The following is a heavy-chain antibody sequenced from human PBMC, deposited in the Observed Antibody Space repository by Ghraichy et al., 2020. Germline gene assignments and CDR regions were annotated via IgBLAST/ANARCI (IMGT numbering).Heavy chain of an antibody. CDR1: GYSISSGYY. J-gene: IGHJ4*02. V-gene: IGHV4-38-2*02. Sequence: SETLSLTCTVSGYSISSGYYWGWIRQPPGKGLEWIGSIYHSGSTYYNPSLKSRVTISVDTSKNQFSLKLSSVTAADTAVYYCARDLVVPAAFDYWGQGTLVTVSS. CDR3: ARDLVVPAAFDY. CDR2: IYHSGST. D-gene: IGHD2-2*01.